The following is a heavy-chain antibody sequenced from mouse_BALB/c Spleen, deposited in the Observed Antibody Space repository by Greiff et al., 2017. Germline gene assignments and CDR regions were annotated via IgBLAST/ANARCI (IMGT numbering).Heavy chain of an antibody. J-gene: IGHJ2*01. CDR3: ATYGNYFDY. CDR1: GFTFSSYG. Sequence: EVHLVESGGDLVKPGGSLKLSCAASGFTFSSYGMSWVRQTPDKRLEWVATISSGGSYTYYPDSVKGRFTISRDNAKNTLYLQMSSLKSEDTAMYYCATYGNYFDYWGQGTTLTVSS. V-gene: IGHV5-6*01. D-gene: IGHD2-1*01. CDR2: ISSGGSYT.